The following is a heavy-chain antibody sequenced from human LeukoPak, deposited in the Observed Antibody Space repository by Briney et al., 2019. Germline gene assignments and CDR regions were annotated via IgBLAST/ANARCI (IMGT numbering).Heavy chain of an antibody. CDR2: ISAYNGNT. V-gene: IGHV1-18*01. Sequence: ASVKVSCKASGYTFTSYGISWVRQAPGQGLEWMGWISAYNGNTNYAQKFQGRVTMTRDTSISTAYMELSRLRSDDTAVYYCARDPGYSGYDLAFDIWGQGTMVTVSS. CDR3: ARDPGYSGYDLAFDI. J-gene: IGHJ3*02. CDR1: GYTFTSYG. D-gene: IGHD5-12*01.